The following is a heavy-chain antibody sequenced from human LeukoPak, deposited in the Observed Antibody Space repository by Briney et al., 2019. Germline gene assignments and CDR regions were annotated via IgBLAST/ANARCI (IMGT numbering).Heavy chain of an antibody. CDR3: ARGQKYRSGYTVAELGSGYFDY. CDR2: IDHSGST. V-gene: IGHV4-34*01. Sequence: SETLSLTCAVHGGSFSGYYWSWIRQPPGKGLEWIGEIDHSGSTNYNPSLKSRVTISVDTSKNQFSLTLSSVTAADTAVYYCARGQKYRSGYTVAELGSGYFDYWGQGTLVTVSS. CDR1: GGSFSGYY. J-gene: IGHJ4*02. D-gene: IGHD3-22*01.